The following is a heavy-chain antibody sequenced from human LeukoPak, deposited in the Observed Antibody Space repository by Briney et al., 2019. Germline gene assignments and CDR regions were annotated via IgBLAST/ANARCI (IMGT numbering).Heavy chain of an antibody. V-gene: IGHV4-61*02. CDR1: GGSISSGSYY. Sequence: PSETLSLTCTVSGGSISSGSYYWSWIRQPAGKGLEWIGRIYTSGSTNYNPSLKSRVTISVDTSKNQFSLKLSSVTAADTAVYYCARDRKVYYYYYYMDVWGKGTTVTVSS. CDR2: IYTSGST. J-gene: IGHJ6*03. CDR3: ARDRKVYYYYYYMDV.